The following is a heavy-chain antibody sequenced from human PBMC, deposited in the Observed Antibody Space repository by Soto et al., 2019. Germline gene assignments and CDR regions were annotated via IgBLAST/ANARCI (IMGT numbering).Heavy chain of an antibody. Sequence: SWTLALTCAVSGGTINIWGYYWTWIHQHPGKGLEWTGYIYYSGSTYYNPSLKSRVTISVDTSKNQFSLKLSSVTAADTAVYYCARSAGECELLRAYYYYGMDVWGQGTTVPVSS. D-gene: IGHD1-26*01. CDR2: IYYSGST. V-gene: IGHV4-31*11. J-gene: IGHJ6*02. CDR1: GGTINIWGYY. CDR3: ARSAGECELLRAYYYYGMDV.